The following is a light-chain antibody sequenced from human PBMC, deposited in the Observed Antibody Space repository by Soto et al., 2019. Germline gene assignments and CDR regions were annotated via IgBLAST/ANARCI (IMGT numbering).Light chain of an antibody. J-gene: IGKJ2*01. CDR2: DAS. V-gene: IGKV3-11*01. CDR1: QSVVSY. CDR3: QQRSNWPPT. Sequence: EIVLTQSPATLSLSPGERATLSCRASQSVVSYLAWYQQKRGQAPRLLIYDASNRATGIPARFSGSGSGTGFTLTISSLEPEDFAVYYCQQRSNWPPTFGQGTKLEIK.